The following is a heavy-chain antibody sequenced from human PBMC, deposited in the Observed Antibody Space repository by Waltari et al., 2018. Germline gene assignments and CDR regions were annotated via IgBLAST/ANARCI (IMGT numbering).Heavy chain of an antibody. V-gene: IGHV4-38-2*02. CDR3: AREYGDYDY. D-gene: IGHD4-17*01. CDR1: GYSISSGSY. CDR2: IYHSGRT. J-gene: IGHJ4*02. Sequence: HVQLQESGPGLVKPSETLSLTCTVSGYSISSGSYWCWSRQPPGKGMEWIGGIYHSGRTYYSPARKRRVTMSIDTSKNQFSLRLTAVAAADTAVYYCAREYGDYDYWGQGTLVTVSS.